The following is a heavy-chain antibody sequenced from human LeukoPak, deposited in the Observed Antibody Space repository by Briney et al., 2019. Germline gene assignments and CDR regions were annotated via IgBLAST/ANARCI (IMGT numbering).Heavy chain of an antibody. Sequence: ASXXXSCKASGYTFISYGISWVRQAPGQGLEWMGWISAYNGNTNYAQKLQGIVTMTTDTSTSTAYMELRSLRSDDTAVYYCARDHEGYDSPLVAFDIWGQGTMVTVSS. CDR3: ARDHEGYDSPLVAFDI. J-gene: IGHJ3*02. V-gene: IGHV1-18*01. D-gene: IGHD3-22*01. CDR2: ISAYNGNT. CDR1: GYTFISYG.